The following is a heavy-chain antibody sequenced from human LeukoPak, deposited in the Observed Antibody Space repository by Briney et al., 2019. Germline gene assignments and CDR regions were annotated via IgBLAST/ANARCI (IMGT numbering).Heavy chain of an antibody. J-gene: IGHJ4*02. CDR1: GLTFSGYD. V-gene: IGHV3-30*03. CDR2: MSYGGQNE. D-gene: IGHD6-13*01. Sequence: GGSLRLSCAASGLTFSGYDMHWVRQAPGKGPEWVAVMSYGGQNERYADSVKGRFTVSRDDAKNSVYLQLNSLRAEDTAVYYCARDMGITGADDCWGQGTLVTVSS. CDR3: ARDMGITGADDC.